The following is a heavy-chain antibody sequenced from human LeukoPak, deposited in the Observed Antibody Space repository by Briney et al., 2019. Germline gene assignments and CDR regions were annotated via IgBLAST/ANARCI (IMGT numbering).Heavy chain of an antibody. J-gene: IGHJ4*02. V-gene: IGHV3-23*01. CDR2: SDRGGCT. Sequence: GGSLRLSCAASGFTFSSYAMTWVRQAPGKGLEWVSTSDRGGCTYYADSVTGRFTISRDNSKNTLYLQMNSLRAEDTAVYYCAKDRSGSTHWGQGSLVTVSS. CDR1: GFTFSSYA. CDR3: AKDRSGSTH. D-gene: IGHD1-26*01.